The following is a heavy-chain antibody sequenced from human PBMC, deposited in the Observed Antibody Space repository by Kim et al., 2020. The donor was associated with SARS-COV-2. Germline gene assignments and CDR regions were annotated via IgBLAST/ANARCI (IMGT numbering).Heavy chain of an antibody. CDR1: GGSFSGYY. CDR3: ARGGYCGSATCYVPPDY. D-gene: IGHD2-2*01. CDR2: INQSGST. V-gene: IGHV4-34*01. J-gene: IGHJ4*02. Sequence: SETLSLTCAVYGGSFSGYYWTWIRQPPGKGLEWIGEINQSGSTHYSPSLKSRVTISADTSKNQFSLKLTSVTAADTAVYYCARGGYCGSATCYVPPDYWGQGTLVTVSS.